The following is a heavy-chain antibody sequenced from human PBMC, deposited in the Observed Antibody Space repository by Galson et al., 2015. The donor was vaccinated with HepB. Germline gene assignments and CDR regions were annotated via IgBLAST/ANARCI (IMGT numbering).Heavy chain of an antibody. CDR1: GGTFSSYA. J-gene: IGHJ3*02. Sequence: SVKVSCKASGGTFSSYAISWVRQAPGQGLEWMGGIIPIFGTANYAQKFQGRVTITADESTSTAYMELSSLRSEDTAVYYCAREGYSKTVGAFDIWGQGTMVTVSS. CDR3: AREGYSKTVGAFDI. D-gene: IGHD4-11*01. V-gene: IGHV1-69*13. CDR2: IIPIFGTA.